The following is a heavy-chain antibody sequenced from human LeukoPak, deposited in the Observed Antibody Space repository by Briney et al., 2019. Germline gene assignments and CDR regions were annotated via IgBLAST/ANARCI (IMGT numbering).Heavy chain of an antibody. Sequence: ASVKVSCKVSGYTLTELSMHWVRQAPGKGLEWMGGFDPEDGETIYAQKFQGRVTMTEDTSTDTAYMELSSLRSEDTAVYYCATIKAYSSSWYGNWFDPWGQGTLVTVSP. CDR2: FDPEDGET. D-gene: IGHD6-13*01. CDR1: GYTLTELS. CDR3: ATIKAYSSSWYGNWFDP. V-gene: IGHV1-24*01. J-gene: IGHJ5*02.